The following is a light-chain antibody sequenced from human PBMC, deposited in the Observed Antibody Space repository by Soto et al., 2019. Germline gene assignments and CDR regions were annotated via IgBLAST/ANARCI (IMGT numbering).Light chain of an antibody. CDR2: QAS. Sequence: DIQMTQSPSTLSASVGDRVTITCRASQSISSWLAWYQQKPGKAPKLLIYQASNLASGVPSRFSGSGYGTEFTLTISSLQPDDFATYYCQQYHSYRTFGQGTKLEIK. CDR1: QSISSW. V-gene: IGKV1-5*03. J-gene: IGKJ1*01. CDR3: QQYHSYRT.